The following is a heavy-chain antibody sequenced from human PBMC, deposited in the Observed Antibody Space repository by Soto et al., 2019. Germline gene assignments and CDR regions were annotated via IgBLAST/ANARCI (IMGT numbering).Heavy chain of an antibody. CDR3: ARQIIGQRAFDI. V-gene: IGHV4-39*01. D-gene: IGHD3-10*01. Sequence: PSETLSLTCTVSGGSISSGPYSWVWIRQSPGKGLEWIGSVYDDGRAYYNPSLKSRVTISVDTSENQFSLKLKSVTAADTAVCFCARQIIGQRAFDIWGQGTRVTVSS. CDR1: GGSISSGPYS. CDR2: VYDDGRA. J-gene: IGHJ3*02.